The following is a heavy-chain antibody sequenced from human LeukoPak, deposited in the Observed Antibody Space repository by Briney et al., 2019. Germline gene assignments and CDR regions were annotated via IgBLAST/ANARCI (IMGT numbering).Heavy chain of an antibody. CDR2: IYHSGST. D-gene: IGHD4-23*01. Sequence: PSETLSLTCTVSGGSISSGGYSWSWIRQPPGKGLEWIGYIYHSGSTYYNPSLKSRVTISVDRSKNQFSLKLSSVTAADTAVYYCASLRLGGGNDAFDIWGQGTMVTVSS. CDR3: ASLRLGGGNDAFDI. V-gene: IGHV4-30-2*01. CDR1: GGSISSGGYS. J-gene: IGHJ3*02.